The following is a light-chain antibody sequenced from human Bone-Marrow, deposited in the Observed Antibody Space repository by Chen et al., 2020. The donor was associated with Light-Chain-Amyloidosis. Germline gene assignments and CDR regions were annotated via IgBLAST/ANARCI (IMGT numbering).Light chain of an antibody. J-gene: IGLJ2*01. CDR3: QSADSSGTYEVI. CDR1: VLPTKY. CDR2: RDT. V-gene: IGLV3-25*03. Sequence: SYELTPPPSVSVSPGQTARITCSGDVLPTKYAYWYQQKPGPAPVLVIHRDTERPSGISERFSGSSSGTTATLTISGVQAEDEADYHCQSADSSGTYEVIFGGGTKLTVL.